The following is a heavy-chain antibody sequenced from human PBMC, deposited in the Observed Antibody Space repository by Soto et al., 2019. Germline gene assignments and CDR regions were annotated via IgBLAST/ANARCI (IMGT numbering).Heavy chain of an antibody. CDR3: ARDLGGSYQSYYYGMDV. CDR1: GGTFSSYA. Sequence: ASVKVSCKASGGTFSSYAISWVRQAPGQGLEWMGGIIPIFGTANYAQKFQGRVTITADESTSTAYMELSSLRSEDTAVYYCARDLGGSYQSYYYGMDVWGQGTTVTVSS. V-gene: IGHV1-69*13. J-gene: IGHJ6*02. CDR2: IIPIFGTA. D-gene: IGHD1-26*01.